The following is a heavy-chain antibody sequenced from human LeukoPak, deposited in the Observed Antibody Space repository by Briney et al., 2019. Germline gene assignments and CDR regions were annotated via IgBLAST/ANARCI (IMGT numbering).Heavy chain of an antibody. V-gene: IGHV1-46*01. CDR2: INPSGGST. D-gene: IGHD3-10*01. CDR1: GYTFTSYY. Sequence: ASVKVSCKASGYTFTSYYMHWVRQAPGQGLEWMGIINPSGGSTSYAQKFQGRVTMTRDTSTSTVYMELSSLRSEDTAVYYCAKDLVDSTQPLLWFGELLSPGFGYWGQGTLVTVSS. J-gene: IGHJ4*02. CDR3: AKDLVDSTQPLLWFGELLSPGFGY.